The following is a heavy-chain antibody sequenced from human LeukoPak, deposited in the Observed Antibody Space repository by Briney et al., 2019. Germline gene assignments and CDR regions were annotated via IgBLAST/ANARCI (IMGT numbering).Heavy chain of an antibody. CDR3: ARDRGSVLRFLEWLLGPDY. D-gene: IGHD3-3*01. CDR1: GFTFSSYA. CDR2: ISGSGGNT. Sequence: GGSLRLSCAASGFTFSSYAMSWVRQVPGKGLEWVSGISGSGGNTHSADSVKGRFTISRDNSKNTLYLQMNSLRAEDTAVYYCARDRGSVLRFLEWLLGPDYWGQGTLVTVSS. J-gene: IGHJ4*02. V-gene: IGHV3-23*01.